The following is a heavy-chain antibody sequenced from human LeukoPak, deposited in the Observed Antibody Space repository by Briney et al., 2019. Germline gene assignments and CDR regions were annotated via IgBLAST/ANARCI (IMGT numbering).Heavy chain of an antibody. V-gene: IGHV4-34*01. CDR3: ARVAQVGPIYFDS. CDR1: GGSFSGYY. Sequence: SETLSLTCAVYGGSFSGYYWSWIRQPPGKGLEWIGEINHSGSTNYNPSLKSRVTISVDTSKNQFSLRVNSVTAADTAMYFCARVAQVGPIYFDSWGQGTLVTVSS. CDR2: INHSGST. D-gene: IGHD1-26*01. J-gene: IGHJ4*02.